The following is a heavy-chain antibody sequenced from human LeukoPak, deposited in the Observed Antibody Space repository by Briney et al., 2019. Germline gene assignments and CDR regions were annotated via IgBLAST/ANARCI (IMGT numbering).Heavy chain of an antibody. CDR3: ARDWAGGPHDY. CDR2: ISSSGNNI. CDR1: GFTFSDYY. D-gene: IGHD3-10*01. V-gene: IGHV3-11*04. Sequence: GGSLRLSCAASGFTFSDYYMSWIRQAPGKGLEWVSYISSSGNNIYYADSVKGRFTISRDNAKNSLYLQMNSLRAEDTAVYYCARDWAGGPHDYWGQGTLVTVSS. J-gene: IGHJ4*02.